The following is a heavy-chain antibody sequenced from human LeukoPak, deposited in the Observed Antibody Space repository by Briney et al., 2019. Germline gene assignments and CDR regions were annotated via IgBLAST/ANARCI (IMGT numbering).Heavy chain of an antibody. D-gene: IGHD4-17*01. CDR1: GYTFTSYD. J-gene: IGHJ4*02. CDR2: MNPNSGNT. Sequence: ASVKVSCKASGYTFTSYDINWVRQATGQGLEWMGWMNPNSGNTGYAQKFQGRVTMTRNTSISTAYMEPSSLRSEDTAVYYCARGSWGYGDYYFDYWGQGTLVTVSS. CDR3: ARGSWGYGDYYFDY. V-gene: IGHV1-8*01.